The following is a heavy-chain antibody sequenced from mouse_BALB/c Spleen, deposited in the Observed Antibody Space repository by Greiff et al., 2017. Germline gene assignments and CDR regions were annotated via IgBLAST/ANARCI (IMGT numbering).Heavy chain of an antibody. D-gene: IGHD1-1*01. CDR2: IWTGGGT. Sequence: VQGVESGPGLVAPSQSLSITCTVSGFSLTSYDISWIRQPPGKGLEWLGVIWTGGGTNYNSAFMSRLSISKDNSKSQVFLKMNSLQTDDTAIYYCVRDLANYYGSSYRYAMDYWGQGTSVTVSS. V-gene: IGHV2-9-2*01. J-gene: IGHJ4*01. CDR3: VRDLANYYGSSYRYAMDY. CDR1: GFSLTSYD.